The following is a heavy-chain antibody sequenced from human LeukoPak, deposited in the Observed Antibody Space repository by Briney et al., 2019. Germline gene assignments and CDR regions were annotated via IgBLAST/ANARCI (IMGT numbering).Heavy chain of an antibody. Sequence: GGALRLSCAASGFTISSCEMNWVRQAPGKGLEWVSHINSGETKTYADSVQGRFTISRDNAKNSLYLQMNSLRAEDTAIYYCARDQYGTRLEWGQGTLVTVSS. CDR1: GFTISSCE. V-gene: IGHV3-48*03. CDR2: INSGETK. D-gene: IGHD1-1*01. CDR3: ARDQYGTRLE. J-gene: IGHJ4*02.